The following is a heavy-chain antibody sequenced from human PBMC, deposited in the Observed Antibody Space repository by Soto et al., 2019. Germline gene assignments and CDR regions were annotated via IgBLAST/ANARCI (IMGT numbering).Heavy chain of an antibody. CDR2: IYYSGST. CDR1: GGSISSYY. Sequence: SETLSLTCTVSGGSISSYYWSWIRQPPGKGLEWIGYIYYSGSTNYNPSLKSRVTISVDTSKNQFSLKLSSVTAADTAVYYCARGDIVVVPAFMDVWGKGTTVTVSS. D-gene: IGHD2-2*01. CDR3: ARGDIVVVPAFMDV. J-gene: IGHJ6*03. V-gene: IGHV4-59*01.